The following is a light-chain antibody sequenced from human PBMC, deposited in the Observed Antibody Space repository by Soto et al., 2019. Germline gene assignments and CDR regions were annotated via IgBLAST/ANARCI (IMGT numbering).Light chain of an antibody. Sequence: EIVMTQSPATLSVSPGERATLSCRASQSVNSNLAWYQQKPGQAPRLLIYRASTRATGIPARFSGSGSGTEFTLTISSLQSEDFAVYYCQQYNNRPPWTFGQGTKVEI. J-gene: IGKJ1*01. CDR2: RAS. V-gene: IGKV3-15*01. CDR1: QSVNSN. CDR3: QQYNNRPPWT.